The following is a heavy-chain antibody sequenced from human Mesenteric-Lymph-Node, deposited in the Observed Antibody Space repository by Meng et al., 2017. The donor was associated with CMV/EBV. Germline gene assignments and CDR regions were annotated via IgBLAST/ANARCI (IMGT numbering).Heavy chain of an antibody. V-gene: IGHV3-7*03. CDR3: ARGYYGSGSYYTGRFGFDY. Sequence: GSLRLSCAASGFTFSSYWMSWVRQAPGRGLEWVANIKQDGSEKYYVDSVKGRFTISRDNAKNSLYLQMNSLRAEDTAVYYCARGYYGSGSYYTGRFGFDYWGQGTLVTVSS. CDR1: GFTFSSYW. D-gene: IGHD3-10*01. CDR2: IKQDGSEK. J-gene: IGHJ4*02.